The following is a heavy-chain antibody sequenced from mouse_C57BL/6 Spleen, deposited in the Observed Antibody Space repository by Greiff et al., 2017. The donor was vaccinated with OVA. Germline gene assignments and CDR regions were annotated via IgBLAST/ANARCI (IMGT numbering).Heavy chain of an antibody. CDR1: GYTFTGYW. CDR3: AGPSTTVPYYFDY. J-gene: IGHJ2*01. D-gene: IGHD1-1*01. CDR2: ILPGSGST. V-gene: IGHV1-9*01. Sequence: QVQLQQSGAELMKPGASVKLSCKATGYTFTGYWIEWVKQRPGHGLEWIGEILPGSGSTNYNEKFKGKATFTADTSSNTAYMQLSSLTTEDSAICYCAGPSTTVPYYFDYWGQGTTLTVSS.